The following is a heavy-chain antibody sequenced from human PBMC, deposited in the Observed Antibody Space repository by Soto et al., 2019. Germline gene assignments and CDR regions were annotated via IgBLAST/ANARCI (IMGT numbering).Heavy chain of an antibody. Sequence: QMQLVESGGGVVQPGRSLRLSCAASGFTFRSYGIHWVRQAPGKGLEWVALIWCDGIKKYYVDSVKGRFAASRDNSKNTLYLQMNSLRVEDTAVYYCARDRLVPYGYGMDVWGQGTTVTVSS. CDR3: ARDRLVPYGYGMDV. J-gene: IGHJ6*02. D-gene: IGHD2-2*01. V-gene: IGHV3-33*01. CDR1: GFTFRSYG. CDR2: IWCDGIKK.